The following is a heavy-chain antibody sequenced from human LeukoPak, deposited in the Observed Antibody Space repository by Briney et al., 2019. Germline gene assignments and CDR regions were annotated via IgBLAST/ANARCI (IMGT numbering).Heavy chain of an antibody. V-gene: IGHV3-21*03. Sequence: PGGSLRLSCAASGFTFSSYSMNWARQAPGKGLEWVSSISSSSSYIYYADSVKGRFTISRDNAKNSLYLKMNSLKTEDTAVYYCTRAGLGDYWGQGTLVTVSS. D-gene: IGHD5-12*01. CDR1: GFTFSSYS. CDR3: TRAGLGDY. J-gene: IGHJ4*02. CDR2: ISSSSSYI.